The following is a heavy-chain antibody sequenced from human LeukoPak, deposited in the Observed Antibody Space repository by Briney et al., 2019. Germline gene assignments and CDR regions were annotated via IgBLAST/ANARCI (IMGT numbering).Heavy chain of an antibody. Sequence: SETLSLTCTVSGGSISSGSYYWRWIRQPAGKGLEWIGRIYTSGSTNYNPSLKSRVTISVDTSKNQFSLKLSSVTAADTAVYYCARDAVVPAAPFDYWGQGTLVTVSS. V-gene: IGHV4-61*02. CDR2: IYTSGST. CDR1: GGSISSGSYY. D-gene: IGHD2-2*01. CDR3: ARDAVVPAAPFDY. J-gene: IGHJ4*02.